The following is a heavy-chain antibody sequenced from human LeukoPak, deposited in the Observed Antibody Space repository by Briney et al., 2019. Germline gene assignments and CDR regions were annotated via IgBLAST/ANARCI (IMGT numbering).Heavy chain of an antibody. V-gene: IGHV4-59*01. Sequence: PSETLSLTCTVSGGSISGYYWSWIRQPPGKGLEWIGYIYYTGTTNYNPSLKSRVTISVDTSKNQFSLKLSSVTAADTAVYYCARAWQNGGDAFDIWGQGTMVTVSS. CDR3: ARAWQNGGDAFDI. CDR1: GGSISGYY. J-gene: IGHJ3*02. CDR2: IYYTGTT. D-gene: IGHD4-23*01.